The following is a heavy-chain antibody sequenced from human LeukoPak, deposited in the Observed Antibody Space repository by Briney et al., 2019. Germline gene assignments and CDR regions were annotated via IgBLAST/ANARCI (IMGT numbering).Heavy chain of an antibody. CDR2: ISGSSGGA. Sequence: GGSLRLSCAAAGFTLNNYWMSWVRQAPGKGLEWVSAISGSSGGAYYADSVQGRFTISRDNAKNTVYLQMNSLRAEDTAVYYCATDWGGWTTWGQGTLVTVSS. D-gene: IGHD3-16*01. V-gene: IGHV3-21*01. J-gene: IGHJ5*02. CDR1: GFTLNNYW. CDR3: ATDWGGWTT.